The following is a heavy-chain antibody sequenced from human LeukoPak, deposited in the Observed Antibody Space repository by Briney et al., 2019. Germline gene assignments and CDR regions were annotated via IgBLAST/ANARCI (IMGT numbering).Heavy chain of an antibody. J-gene: IGHJ6*03. CDR1: GYTFTSYA. CDR3: ARETSTGYLDV. V-gene: IGHV1-3*01. D-gene: IGHD3-9*01. CDR2: INAGNGNT. Sequence: ASVKVSCKASGYTFTSYAMHWVRQAPGQRLEWMGWINAGNGNTKYSRKFQGRVTITRDTSASTAYMELSSLRSEDTAVYYCARETSTGYLDVWGKGTTVTVSS.